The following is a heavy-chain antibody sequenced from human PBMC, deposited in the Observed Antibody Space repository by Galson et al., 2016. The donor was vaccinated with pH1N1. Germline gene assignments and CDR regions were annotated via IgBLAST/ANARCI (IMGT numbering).Heavy chain of an antibody. D-gene: IGHD3-22*01. CDR2: ISASGANT. V-gene: IGHV3-23*01. CDR1: GFTLNIFA. J-gene: IGHJ4*02. Sequence: SLRLSCAASGFTLNIFAMSWVRQAPGKGPEWVSSISASGANTNYADPVKGRFTISRDNSKNTLYLQTNSLRAEDTAIYYCVKLDSSGYYYGRFDSWGQGTLVTVSS. CDR3: VKLDSSGYYYGRFDS.